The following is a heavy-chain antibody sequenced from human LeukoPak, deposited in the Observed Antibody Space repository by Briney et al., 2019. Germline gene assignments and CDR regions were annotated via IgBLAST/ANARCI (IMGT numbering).Heavy chain of an antibody. CDR2: ISYDGSNK. CDR1: GFTFSSYA. V-gene: IGHV3-30-3*01. D-gene: IGHD3-10*01. CDR3: ARDWGFWYGSGRSGMDV. J-gene: IGHJ6*02. Sequence: GGSLRLSCAASGFTFSSYAMHWVRQAPGKGLEWVAVISYDGSNKYYADSVKGRFTISRDNSENTLYLQMNSLRAEDTAVYYCARDWGFWYGSGRSGMDVWGQGTTVTVSS.